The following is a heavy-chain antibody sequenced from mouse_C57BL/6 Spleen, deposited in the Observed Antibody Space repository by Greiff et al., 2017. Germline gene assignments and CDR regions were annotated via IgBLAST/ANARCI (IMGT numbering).Heavy chain of an antibody. Sequence: VQLQQSGAELVKPGASLKLSCKASGYTFTSYWMQWVKQRPGQGLEWIGEIDPSDSYTNYNQKFKGKATLTVDTSSSTAYMQLSSLTSEDSAVYYCARRGGSPYYFDYWGQGTTLTVSS. CDR1: GYTFTSYW. D-gene: IGHD1-1*02. V-gene: IGHV1-50*01. J-gene: IGHJ2*01. CDR2: IDPSDSYT. CDR3: ARRGGSPYYFDY.